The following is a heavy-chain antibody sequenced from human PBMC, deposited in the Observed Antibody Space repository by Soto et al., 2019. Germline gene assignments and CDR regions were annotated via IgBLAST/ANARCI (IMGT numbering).Heavy chain of an antibody. CDR1: GGSISSGGYS. Sequence: SETLALTCAVSGGSISSGGYSWSWIRHPPGKGLEWIGYIYHSGSTYYNPSLKSRVTISVDRSKNQFSLKLSSVTAADTAVYYCARVPDRWGQGTLVTVSS. CDR2: IYHSGST. D-gene: IGHD2-2*01. V-gene: IGHV4-30-2*01. J-gene: IGHJ5*02. CDR3: ARVPDR.